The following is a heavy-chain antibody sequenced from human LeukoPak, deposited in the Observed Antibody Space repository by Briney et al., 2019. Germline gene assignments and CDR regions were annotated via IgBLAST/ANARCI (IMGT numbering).Heavy chain of an antibody. CDR3: ARRSSLDY. J-gene: IGHJ4*02. CDR1: GFTFSDYY. CDR2: ISPGGSTI. V-gene: IGHV3-11*01. Sequence: PGGSLRLSCAASGFTFSDYYMSWIRQAPGKGLEWVSHISPGGSTISYTDSVKGRFTIPRDNAKSSLYLQMNNLRVEDTAVYYCARRSSLDYWGQGTLVTVSS. D-gene: IGHD6-13*01.